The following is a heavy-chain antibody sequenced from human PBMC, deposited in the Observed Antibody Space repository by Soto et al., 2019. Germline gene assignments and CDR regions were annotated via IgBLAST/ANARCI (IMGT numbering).Heavy chain of an antibody. CDR1: EFTLNNHA. V-gene: IGHV3-23*01. CDR3: ATSQYLQLLLTD. J-gene: IGHJ4*02. D-gene: IGHD3-16*01. CDR2: ISGTGEIT. Sequence: EVQLLESGGGLVQPGGSLRLCCAASEFTLNNHAMSWVRQAPGKGLEWVSTISGTGEITYYADSVKGRFTVSRDKPKNTLFLQMNSLRVEDTAVYYCATSQYLQLLLTDWGQGTLVTVSS.